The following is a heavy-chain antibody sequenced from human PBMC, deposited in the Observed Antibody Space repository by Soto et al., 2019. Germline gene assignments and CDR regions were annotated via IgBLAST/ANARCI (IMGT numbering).Heavy chain of an antibody. D-gene: IGHD3-10*01. CDR3: ARDSGGSRKSIFYDTYDL. CDR2: IKEDGSLK. Sequence: PGGSLRLSCAASGFTFRSYWMTWVRQIPGKGLEWVANIKEDGSLKYYVDSVEGRFTISRDNAGSSLYLQMSSLRAEDTAMYYCARDSGGSRKSIFYDTYDLWGQGTMVTVSS. CDR1: GFTFRSYW. J-gene: IGHJ3*01. V-gene: IGHV3-7*01.